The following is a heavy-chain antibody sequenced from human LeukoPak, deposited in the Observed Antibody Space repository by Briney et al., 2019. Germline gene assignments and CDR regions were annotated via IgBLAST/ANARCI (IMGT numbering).Heavy chain of an antibody. CDR2: ISWNSGSI. J-gene: IGHJ3*02. V-gene: IGHV3-9*03. CDR1: GFTFDDYA. CDR3: AKGVSGDYGALDI. D-gene: IGHD4-17*01. Sequence: GRSLRLSCAASGFTFDDYAMHWVRQAPGKGLEWVSGISWNSGSIGYADSVKGRFTISRDNAKNSLYLQMNSLRAEDMALYYCAKGVSGDYGALDIRCQGTMVTVSS.